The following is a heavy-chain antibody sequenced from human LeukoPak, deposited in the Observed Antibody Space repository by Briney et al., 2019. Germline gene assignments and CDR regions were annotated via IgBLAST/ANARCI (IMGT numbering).Heavy chain of an antibody. Sequence: ASVKVSCKASGYTFTSYGISWVRQAPGQGLEWMGWISAYNGNTNYAQKLQGRVTMTTDTSTSTAYMELRSLRSDDTAVYYCARDLGRYCSGGRCHYYSYYMDVWGKGTTVTVSS. D-gene: IGHD2-15*01. V-gene: IGHV1-18*01. CDR2: ISAYNGNT. CDR3: ARDLGRYCSGGRCHYYSYYMDV. CDR1: GYTFTSYG. J-gene: IGHJ6*03.